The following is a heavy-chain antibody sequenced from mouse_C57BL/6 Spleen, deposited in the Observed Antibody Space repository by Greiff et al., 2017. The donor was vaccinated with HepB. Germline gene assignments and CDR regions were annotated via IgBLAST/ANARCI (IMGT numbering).Heavy chain of an antibody. J-gene: IGHJ2*01. CDR3: AELGGDY. CDR1: GYTFTSYW. Sequence: VKLQQPGAELVKPGASVKLSCKASGYTFTSYWMQWVKQRPGQGLEWIGEIDPSDSYTNYNQKFKGKATLTVDTSSSTAYMQLSSLTSEDSAVYYCAELGGDYWGQGTTLTVSS. CDR2: IDPSDSYT. D-gene: IGHD3-3*01. V-gene: IGHV1-50*01.